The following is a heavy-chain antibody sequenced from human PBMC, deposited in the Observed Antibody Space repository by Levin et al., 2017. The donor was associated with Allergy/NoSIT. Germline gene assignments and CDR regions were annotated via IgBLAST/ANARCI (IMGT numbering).Heavy chain of an antibody. J-gene: IGHJ4*02. Sequence: GESLKISCAASGFTFSSYAMHWVRQAPGKGLEWVAVISYDGSNKYYADSVKGRFTISRDNSKNTLYLQMNSLRAEDTAVYYCARVGADLPYWGQGTLVTVSS. V-gene: IGHV3-30-3*01. CDR2: ISYDGSNK. CDR3: ARVGADLPY. D-gene: IGHD3-16*01. CDR1: GFTFSSYA.